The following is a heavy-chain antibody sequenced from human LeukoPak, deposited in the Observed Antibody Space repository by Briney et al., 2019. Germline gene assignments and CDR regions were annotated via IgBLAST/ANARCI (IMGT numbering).Heavy chain of an antibody. CDR3: AKVSWESAVTGRDDC. V-gene: IGHV3-23*01. Sequence: GGSLRLSCAVSGFTSSRYDMNWVRQGPGKGLEWVSAISHNDVTVYADSVKGRFTISRDNSKNTVYLQMNSLRGEDTAVYYCAKVSWESAVTGRDDCWGQGTQVTVSS. CDR1: GFTSSRYD. J-gene: IGHJ4*02. D-gene: IGHD6-19*01. CDR2: ISHNDVT.